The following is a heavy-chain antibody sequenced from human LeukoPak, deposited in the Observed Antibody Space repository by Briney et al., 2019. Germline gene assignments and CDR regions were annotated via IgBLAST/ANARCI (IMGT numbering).Heavy chain of an antibody. Sequence: GASVKVSCKASGYTCTSYGISWVRQAPGQGLEWVGWISAYNGNTNYAQKLQGRVTMTTDTSTSTAYMELRSLRSDDTAVYYCARATTIFGKYYFDYWGQGTLVTVSS. CDR2: ISAYNGNT. J-gene: IGHJ4*02. V-gene: IGHV1-18*01. CDR3: ARATTIFGKYYFDY. D-gene: IGHD3-3*01. CDR1: GYTCTSYG.